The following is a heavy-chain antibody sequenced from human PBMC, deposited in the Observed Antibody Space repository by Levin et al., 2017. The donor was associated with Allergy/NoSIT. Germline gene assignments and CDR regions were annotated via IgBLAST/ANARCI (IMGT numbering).Heavy chain of an antibody. Sequence: GESLKISCKASGYTFTSYGISWVRQAPGQGLEWMGWISAYNGNTNYAQKLQGRVTMTTDTSTSTAYMELRSLRSDDTAVYYCARDHKKVGAFDIWGQGTMVTVSS. CDR3: ARDHKKVGAFDI. D-gene: IGHD3-16*01. V-gene: IGHV1-18*01. CDR1: GYTFTSYG. J-gene: IGHJ3*02. CDR2: ISAYNGNT.